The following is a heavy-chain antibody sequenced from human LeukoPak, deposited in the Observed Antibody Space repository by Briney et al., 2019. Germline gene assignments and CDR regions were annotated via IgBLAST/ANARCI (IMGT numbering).Heavy chain of an antibody. CDR1: GGTFSTYA. V-gene: IGHV1-18*01. J-gene: IGHJ5*02. CDR3: ARDQYYDSKGWFDP. D-gene: IGHD3-22*01. CDR2: IHTYNGHT. Sequence: ASVKVSCKASGGTFSTYAITWVRQAPGQGLEWMGWIHTYNGHTNYAQKLQGRVTMTTDTSTSTAYMELRSLRSDDTAVYYCARDQYYDSKGWFDPWGQGTLVTVSS.